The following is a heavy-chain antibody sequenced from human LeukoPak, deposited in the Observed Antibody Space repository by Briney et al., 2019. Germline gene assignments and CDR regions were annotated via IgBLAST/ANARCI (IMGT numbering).Heavy chain of an antibody. J-gene: IGHJ4*02. V-gene: IGHV7-4-1*02. CDR2: TNTNTGNP. CDR1: GYTLTELS. Sequence: ASVKVSCKVSGYTLTELSMHWVRQAPGQGLEWMGWTNTNTGNPTYAQGFTGRFVFSLDTSVSTAYLQISSLKAEDTAVYYCARGEIQLWFNTPHYYFDHWGQGTLVTVSS. D-gene: IGHD5-18*01. CDR3: ARGEIQLWFNTPHYYFDH.